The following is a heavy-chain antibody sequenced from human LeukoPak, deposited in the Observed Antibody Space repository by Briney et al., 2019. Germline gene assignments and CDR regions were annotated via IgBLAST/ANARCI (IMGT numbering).Heavy chain of an antibody. CDR3: AKSPLDIVLVLYAKYYFDY. J-gene: IGHJ4*02. V-gene: IGHV3-23*01. CDR2: ISGSGGST. D-gene: IGHD2-8*02. Sequence: PGGSLRLSCAASGFTFSSYAMSWVRQAPGKGLEWVSAISGSGGSTYYADSVKGRFTISRDNSKNTLYLQMNSLRAEDTAVYYCAKSPLDIVLVLYAKYYFDYWGQGTLVTVPS. CDR1: GFTFSSYA.